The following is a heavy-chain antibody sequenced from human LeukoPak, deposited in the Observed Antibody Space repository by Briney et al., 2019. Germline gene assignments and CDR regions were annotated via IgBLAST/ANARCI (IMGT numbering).Heavy chain of an antibody. Sequence: GGSLRLSCAASGFTFSSYGMHWVRQAPGKGLEWVAVISYDGSNKYYADSVKGRFTISRDNSKNTLYLQMNGLRAEDTAVYYCAKDSALGVAAAGPFPDYWGQGTLVTVSS. CDR1: GFTFSSYG. J-gene: IGHJ4*02. CDR3: AKDSALGVAAAGPFPDY. CDR2: ISYDGSNK. V-gene: IGHV3-30*18. D-gene: IGHD6-13*01.